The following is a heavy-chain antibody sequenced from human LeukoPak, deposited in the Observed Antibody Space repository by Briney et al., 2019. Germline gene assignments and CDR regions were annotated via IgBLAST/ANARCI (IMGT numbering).Heavy chain of an antibody. D-gene: IGHD4-17*01. CDR2: ISSSSTYI. J-gene: IGHJ4*02. CDR1: GFTFSRHT. V-gene: IGHV3-21*01. CDR3: VPDYDAERGIGY. Sequence: GGSLRLSCAASGFTFSRHTMNWVRQAPGKGLEWVSSISSSSTYIYYADSVKGRFTISRDNAKKSLYLQMNSLRSEDTAVYYCVPDYDAERGIGYWGQGTLVTVSS.